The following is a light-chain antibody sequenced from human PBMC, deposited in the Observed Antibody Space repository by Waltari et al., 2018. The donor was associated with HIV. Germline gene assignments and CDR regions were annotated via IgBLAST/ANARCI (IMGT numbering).Light chain of an antibody. CDR1: TGHATNAPS. V-gene: IGLV7-46*01. CDR3: LLSYNGARV. Sequence: QAVVTQEPSLTVSPGGTVTLTCDSSTGHATNAPSPYWLQQRPGPAPMTLIFDTTKRHSWTPARFSGSLLGGKAALTLSGAQSEDEAEYYCLLSYNGARVFGGGTKVTVL. CDR2: DTT. J-gene: IGLJ3*02.